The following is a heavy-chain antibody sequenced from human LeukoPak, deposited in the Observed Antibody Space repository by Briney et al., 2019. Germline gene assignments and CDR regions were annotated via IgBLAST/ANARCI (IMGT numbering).Heavy chain of an antibody. V-gene: IGHV3-7*01. CDR1: GFTFSSYW. CDR2: IKQDGSEK. J-gene: IGHJ4*02. CDR3: ARGRKRITMVRGVSENKYYFDY. D-gene: IGHD3-10*01. Sequence: GGSLRLSCAASGFTFSSYWMSWARQAPGKGLEWVANIKQDGSEKYYVDSVKGRFTISRDNAKNSLYLQMNSLRAEDTAVYYCARGRKRITMVRGVSENKYYFDYWGQGTLVTVSS.